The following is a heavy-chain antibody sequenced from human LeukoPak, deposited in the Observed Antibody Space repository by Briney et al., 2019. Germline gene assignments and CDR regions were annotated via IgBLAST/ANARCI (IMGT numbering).Heavy chain of an antibody. CDR2: ISWNSGSI. CDR1: GFTFDDYA. J-gene: IGHJ6*02. CDR3: AKDMDPYYYYGMDV. D-gene: IGHD3/OR15-3a*01. V-gene: IGHV3-9*01. Sequence: GGSLRLSCAASGFTFDDYAMHWVRQAPGKGLEWVSGISWNSGSIGYADSVKGRFTISRDNAKNSLYLQTNSLRAEDTALYYCAKDMDPYYYYGMDVWGQGTTVTVSS.